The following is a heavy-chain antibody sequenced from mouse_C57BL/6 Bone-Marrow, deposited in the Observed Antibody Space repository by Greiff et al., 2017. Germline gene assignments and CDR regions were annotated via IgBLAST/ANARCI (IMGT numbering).Heavy chain of an antibody. CDR1: GYTFTSNW. CDR2: IDPSDSDT. V-gene: IGHV1-69*01. CDR3: ARESSGYAMDY. D-gene: IGHD3-2*02. Sequence: VQLQQSGAELVMPGASVKLSCKASGYTFTSNWMHWVKQRPGQGLEWIGEIDPSDSDTKYNQKFTGKSTLTADKSSNTAYIQLSSLTSEDSAVYYCARESSGYAMDYWGQGTSVTVSS. J-gene: IGHJ4*01.